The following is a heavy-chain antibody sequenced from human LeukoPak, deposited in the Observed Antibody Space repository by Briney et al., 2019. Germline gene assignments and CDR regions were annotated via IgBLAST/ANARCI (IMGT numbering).Heavy chain of an antibody. Sequence: PSETLSLTCTVSGGSISSYYWSWIRQPPGKGLEWVGYIYYSGRTNYNPSLKSRVTISVDTPKNQISLTLSSVAAADPAVYYCATRGMATMYFDYWGQGTLVTVSS. CDR1: GGSISSYY. V-gene: IGHV4-59*08. CDR2: IYYSGRT. J-gene: IGHJ4*02. CDR3: ATRGMATMYFDY. D-gene: IGHD5-24*01.